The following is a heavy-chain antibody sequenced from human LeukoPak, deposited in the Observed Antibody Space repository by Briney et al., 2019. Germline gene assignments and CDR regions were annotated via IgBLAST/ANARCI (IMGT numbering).Heavy chain of an antibody. J-gene: IGHJ4*02. CDR2: VNRSDGST. CDR3: ARYSSSWTTYFDY. Sequence: GASVTVSFTSSGYTFTINYIHWVRQAPGQGLEWVGKVNRSDGSTTYAQKFQGRVTMTRDTSKNQFSLKLSSVTAADTAVYYCARYSSSWTTYFDYWGQGTLVTVSS. CDR1: GYTFTINY. V-gene: IGHV1-46*01. D-gene: IGHD6-13*01.